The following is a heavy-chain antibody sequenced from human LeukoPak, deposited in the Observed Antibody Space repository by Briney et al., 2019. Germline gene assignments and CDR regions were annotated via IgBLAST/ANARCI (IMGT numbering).Heavy chain of an antibody. D-gene: IGHD4-11*01. Sequence: SETLSLTCAVYGGSFSGYYWSWIRQPPGKGLEWIGEINHSGSTNYNPSLKSRVTISVDTSKNQFSLKLSSVTAADTAVYYCARRKDYSNYHYYYYMDVWGKGTTVTVSS. CDR1: GGSFSGYY. CDR3: ARRKDYSNYHYYYYMDV. CDR2: INHSGST. V-gene: IGHV4-34*01. J-gene: IGHJ6*03.